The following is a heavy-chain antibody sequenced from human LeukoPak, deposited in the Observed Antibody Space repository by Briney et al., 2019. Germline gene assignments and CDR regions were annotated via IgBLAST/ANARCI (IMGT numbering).Heavy chain of an antibody. V-gene: IGHV1-69*13. CDR2: IIPIFGTA. Sequence: SVKVSCKASGYTFTSYGISWVRQAPGQGLEWMGGIIPIFGTANYAQKFQGRVTITADESTSTAYMELSSLRSEDTAVYYCAREDYDILTGYYPRPGAFDIWGQGTMVTVSS. CDR1: GYTFTSYG. D-gene: IGHD3-9*01. J-gene: IGHJ3*02. CDR3: AREDYDILTGYYPRPGAFDI.